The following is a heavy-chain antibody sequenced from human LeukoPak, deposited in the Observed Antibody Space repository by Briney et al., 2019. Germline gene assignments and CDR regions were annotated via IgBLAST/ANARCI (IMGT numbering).Heavy chain of an antibody. Sequence: SETLSLTCTVSGGSISSSSYYWGWIRQPPGKGLEWIGSTYYSGSTYYNPSLKSRVTISVDTSKNQFSLKLSSVTAADTAVYYCARRWSNDAFDIWGQGTMVTVSS. D-gene: IGHD2-8*01. V-gene: IGHV4-39*01. CDR3: ARRWSNDAFDI. CDR2: TYYSGST. CDR1: GGSISSSSYY. J-gene: IGHJ3*02.